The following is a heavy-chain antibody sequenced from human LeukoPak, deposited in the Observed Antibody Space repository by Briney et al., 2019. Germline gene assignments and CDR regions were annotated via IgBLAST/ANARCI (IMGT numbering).Heavy chain of an antibody. CDR3: ARGLMMAVAGRGEFHY. CDR2: IYYTGST. J-gene: IGHJ4*02. Sequence: SETLSLTCTVSGGSISSYHWSWIRQPPGKGLEWIGHIYYTGSTNYNPSLKSRVTISLDTSKNQFSLKLSSVTAADTAVYYCARGLMMAVAGRGEFHYWGQGTLVTVSS. V-gene: IGHV4-59*01. D-gene: IGHD6-13*01. CDR1: GGSISSYH.